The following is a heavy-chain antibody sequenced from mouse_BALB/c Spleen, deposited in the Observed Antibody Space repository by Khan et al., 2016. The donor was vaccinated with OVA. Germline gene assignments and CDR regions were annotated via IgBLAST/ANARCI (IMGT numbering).Heavy chain of an antibody. D-gene: IGHD2-1*01. CDR1: GFTFSTFA. CDR2: INSDGDYT. Sequence: EVKLMESGGGLVKPGGSLKLSCAASGFTFSTFAMSWVRQTPEKRLEWVATINSDGDYTYYPDNVTGRFTISRDNAKNTLYLQINSLRSEDTAMYYCARSPYGNFAYWCQGTLVTVSA. V-gene: IGHV5-9-3*01. CDR3: ARSPYGNFAY. J-gene: IGHJ3*01.